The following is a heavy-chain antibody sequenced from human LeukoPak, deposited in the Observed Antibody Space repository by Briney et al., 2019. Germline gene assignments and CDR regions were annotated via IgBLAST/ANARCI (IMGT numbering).Heavy chain of an antibody. CDR1: GFTFNTYG. Sequence: PGGSLRLSCAASGFTFNTYGMSWVRQAPGRGLEWLSTITGIGGGTDYADSVKGRFTISRDNSKNTVYLQMNSLGVEDTALYYCAKSFRYSKSPDALDMWGQGTMVIVSS. J-gene: IGHJ3*02. CDR3: AKSFRYSKSPDALDM. D-gene: IGHD5-12*01. V-gene: IGHV3-23*01. CDR2: ITGIGGGT.